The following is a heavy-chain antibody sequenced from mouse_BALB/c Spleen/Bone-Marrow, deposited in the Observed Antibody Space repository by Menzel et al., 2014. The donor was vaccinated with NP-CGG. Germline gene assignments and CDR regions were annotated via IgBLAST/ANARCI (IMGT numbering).Heavy chain of an antibody. D-gene: IGHD2-4*01. CDR3: ARHEHDYGFAY. CDR2: IWSDGST. Sequence: VKLVESGPDLVAPSQSLSITCTVSGFSLXSYGVHWVRQPPGKGLEWLVVIWSDGSTTYNSALKSRLSISKDNSKSQAFLKMNSLQTDDTAMYYCARHEHDYGFAYWGQGTLVTVSA. J-gene: IGHJ3*01. V-gene: IGHV2-6-2*01. CDR1: GFSLXSYG.